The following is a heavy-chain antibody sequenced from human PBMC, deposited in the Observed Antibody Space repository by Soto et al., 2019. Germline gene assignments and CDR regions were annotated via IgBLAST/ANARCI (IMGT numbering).Heavy chain of an antibody. V-gene: IGHV1-18*04. CDR3: ARCYCSLGSCYTCWHFDL. D-gene: IGHD2-15*01. CDR2: VGPYNGNT. CDR1: GYTFTNYG. Sequence: QVHLVQSGAEVKKPGASVRVSCKASGYTFTNYGISWVRQAPGQGLEWMGWVGPYNGNTDHAQNFQGRVTMTTDTSTNTAYMELGSLRSDDTALYYCARCYCSLGSCYTCWHFDLWGRGTLVTVSS. J-gene: IGHJ2*01.